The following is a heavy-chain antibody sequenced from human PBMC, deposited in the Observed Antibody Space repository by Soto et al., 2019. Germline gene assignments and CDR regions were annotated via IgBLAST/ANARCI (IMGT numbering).Heavy chain of an antibody. Sequence: QVQLVQSGAEVKKPGASVKVSCKASGYTFTGYYMHWVRQAPGQGLEWMGWINPNSGGTNYAQKFQGWVTMTRDTSISTAYMELSRLRSDDTAVYYCARAGLMTYSYYGMDVWGQGTTVTVSS. CDR2: INPNSGGT. V-gene: IGHV1-2*04. CDR1: GYTFTGYY. CDR3: ARAGLMTYSYYGMDV. J-gene: IGHJ6*02.